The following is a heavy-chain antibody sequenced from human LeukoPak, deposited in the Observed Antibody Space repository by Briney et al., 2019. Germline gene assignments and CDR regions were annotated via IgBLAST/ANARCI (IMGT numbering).Heavy chain of an antibody. CDR3: ARRVFPRGYSGYYRY. V-gene: IGHV4-34*01. Sequence: SGTLSLTCAVYGGSFSGYYWSWIRQPPGKGLEWIGEINHSGSTNYNPSLKSRVTISVDTSKNQFSLKLSSVTAADTAVYYCARRVFPRGYSGYYRYWGQGTLVTVSS. CDR1: GGSFSGYY. D-gene: IGHD5-12*01. J-gene: IGHJ4*02. CDR2: INHSGST.